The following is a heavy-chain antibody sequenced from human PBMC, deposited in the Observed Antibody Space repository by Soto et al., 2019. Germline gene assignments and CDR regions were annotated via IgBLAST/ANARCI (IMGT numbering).Heavy chain of an antibody. D-gene: IGHD6-19*01. CDR2: IIPLHGVA. CDR1: GGTFSSYT. J-gene: IGHJ4*02. Sequence: QVQLVQSGAEVKKPGSSVKVSCKASGGTFSSYTISWVRQAPGLGLEWMGRIIPLHGVADYAQKFQGRVTITADNSTSTAYMELSSLRSEDTAVYYCARERVSLAVAWYFDYWGQGTLVTVSS. CDR3: ARERVSLAVAWYFDY. V-gene: IGHV1-69*08.